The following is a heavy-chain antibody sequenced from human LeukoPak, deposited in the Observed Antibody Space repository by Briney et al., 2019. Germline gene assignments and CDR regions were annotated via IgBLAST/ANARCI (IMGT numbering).Heavy chain of an antibody. CDR3: ARDLQWLVRNYYYYCGMDF. CDR1: GYTFTRYA. J-gene: IGHJ6*02. V-gene: IGHV1-3*01. CDR2: IHAGNGNT. D-gene: IGHD6-19*01. Sequence: ASGEVSCTPFGYTFTRYAMIWLSQAPGQRVGCMGWIHAGNGNTKYSQKFKRRVTITSDASASTAYRELSSLRAEDTAVYYCARDLQWLVRNYYYYCGMDFWGQGTTVTVS.